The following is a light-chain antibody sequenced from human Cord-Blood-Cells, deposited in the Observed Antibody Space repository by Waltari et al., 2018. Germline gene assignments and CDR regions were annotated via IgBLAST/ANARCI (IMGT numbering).Light chain of an antibody. V-gene: IGKV3-11*01. CDR3: QQRSNWPPT. CDR2: DAS. CDR1: QIVTSY. J-gene: IGKJ4*01. Sequence: ELVLTQAPATLSLSAGERDPLSCRASQIVTSYLAWYPKKPCQAPRLLIYDASNRSTGIPARLSVSGSGTGFTLTILTREPEDFAGYYCQQRSNWPPTLGGGTKVEIK.